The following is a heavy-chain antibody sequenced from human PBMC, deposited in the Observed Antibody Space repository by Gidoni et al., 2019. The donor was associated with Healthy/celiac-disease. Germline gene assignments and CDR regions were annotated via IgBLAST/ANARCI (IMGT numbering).Heavy chain of an antibody. CDR3: ARWNRGSSSGYLIDY. D-gene: IGHD3-22*01. Sequence: QVQLVPSGAAVKKPGASVKVSCKASAYTFPSYYMHWVRQAPGQGLELMGIINPSGGSTSYEQKFQCRVTMTRDTSTSTVYMELSSLRSEDTAVYYCARWNRGSSSGYLIDYWGQGTLVTVSS. CDR2: INPSGGST. J-gene: IGHJ4*02. CDR1: AYTFPSYY. V-gene: IGHV1-46*01.